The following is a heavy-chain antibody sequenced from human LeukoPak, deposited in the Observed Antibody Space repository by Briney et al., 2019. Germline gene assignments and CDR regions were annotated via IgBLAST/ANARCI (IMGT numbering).Heavy chain of an antibody. CDR2: ISSGGTYI. CDR3: AREEDSSTIRSSHGMDV. CDR1: GFTFSIYT. V-gene: IGHV3-21*01. Sequence: GGSLRLSCATSGFTFSIYTMNWVRQAPGKGLEWVSCISSGGTYIYNADSVKGRFTISRVNAKNSLYLQMNNLRAEDTAVYYGAREEDSSTIRSSHGMDVWGQGTTVTVSS. J-gene: IGHJ6*02. D-gene: IGHD6-6*01.